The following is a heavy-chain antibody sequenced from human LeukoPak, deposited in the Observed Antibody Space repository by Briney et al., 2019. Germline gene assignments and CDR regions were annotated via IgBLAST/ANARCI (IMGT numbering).Heavy chain of an antibody. J-gene: IGHJ4*02. V-gene: IGHV3-23*01. CDR3: AKASHYDILTGYYTLGGYFDY. Sequence: AGGPLTLSCAASGFPFSSYAMSWVRQPPGKGLEWVSAISGSGGSTYYADSVKGRFTISRDNSKNTLYLQMNSLRAEDTAIYYCAKASHYDILTGYYTLGGYFDYWGQGTLVTVSS. CDR2: ISGSGGST. CDR1: GFPFSSYA. D-gene: IGHD3-9*01.